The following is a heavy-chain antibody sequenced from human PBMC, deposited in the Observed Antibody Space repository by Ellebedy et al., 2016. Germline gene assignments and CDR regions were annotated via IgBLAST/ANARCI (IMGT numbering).Heavy chain of an antibody. J-gene: IGHJ2*01. Sequence: SETLSLTCTVSGGSISSYYWSWIRQPPGKGLEWIGYIFYSGSSNYNPSLKSRVTISVDTSNNQFSLKLSSVTAADTAVYYCAALQWLAPAWYFDLWGRGTLVTVSS. V-gene: IGHV4-59*08. D-gene: IGHD6-19*01. CDR1: GGSISSYY. CDR2: IFYSGSS. CDR3: AALQWLAPAWYFDL.